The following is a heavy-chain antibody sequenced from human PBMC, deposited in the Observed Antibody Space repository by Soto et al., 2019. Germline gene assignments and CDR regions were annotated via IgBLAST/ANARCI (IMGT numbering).Heavy chain of an antibody. CDR3: ARESKGSGWSWFDY. D-gene: IGHD6-19*01. CDR2: INPSCGST. Sequence: QVQLVQSGAEVKKPGASVKVSCKASGYTFTNYYIHWVRQAPGQGLEWMGMINPSCGSTSYTRRFQGRVGRTSDTSTSTVYMELSSLRSEETAVYYCARESKGSGWSWFDYWGQGTLVTVSS. J-gene: IGHJ4*02. V-gene: IGHV1-46*01. CDR1: GYTFTNYY.